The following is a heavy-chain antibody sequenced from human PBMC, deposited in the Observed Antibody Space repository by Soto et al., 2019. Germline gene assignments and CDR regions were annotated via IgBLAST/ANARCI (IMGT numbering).Heavy chain of an antibody. CDR1: GGSISSGGYY. V-gene: IGHV4-31*03. J-gene: IGHJ4*01. CDR2: ISYSGST. CDR3: ARGVLH. Sequence: QVQLQESGPGLVQPSQTLSLTCTVSGGSISSGGYYWSWIRQHPGTGLEWIGHISYSGSTYYNTSLXGXXTVSVAPSRTQFSLIVNSVTAADMAVYYCARGVLHWGQGTLGTVCS.